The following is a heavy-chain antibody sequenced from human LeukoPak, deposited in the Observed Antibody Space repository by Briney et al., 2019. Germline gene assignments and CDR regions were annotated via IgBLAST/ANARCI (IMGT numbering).Heavy chain of an antibody. J-gene: IGHJ6*02. CDR3: ARDQDDFWSGPSYGMDV. CDR2: IYYSGST. CDR1: GGSISSDGYY. V-gene: IGHV4-31*03. Sequence: PSQTLSLTCTVSGGSISSDGYYWSWIRQHPGKGLEWIGYIYYSGSTYYYPSLKSRVTISVDTSKNQFSLKLSSVTAADTAVYYCARDQDDFWSGPSYGMDVWGQGTTVTVSS. D-gene: IGHD3-3*01.